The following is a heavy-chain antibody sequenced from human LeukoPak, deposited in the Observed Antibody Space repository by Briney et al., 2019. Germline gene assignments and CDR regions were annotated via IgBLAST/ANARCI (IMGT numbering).Heavy chain of an antibody. D-gene: IGHD6-13*01. J-gene: IGHJ5*02. CDR2: INHSGST. CDR3: ARDVAAASNWFDP. V-gene: IGHV4-34*01. CDR1: GGSFSGYY. Sequence: SETLSLTCAVYGGSFSGYYWSWIRQPPGKGLEWIGEINHSGSTYYNPSLKSRVTISVDTSKNQFSLKLSSVTAADTAVYYCARDVAAASNWFDPWGQGTLVTVSS.